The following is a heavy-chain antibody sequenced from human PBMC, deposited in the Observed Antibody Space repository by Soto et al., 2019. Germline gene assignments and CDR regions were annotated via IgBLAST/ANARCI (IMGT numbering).Heavy chain of an antibody. CDR3: AHCIATSYYFDS. D-gene: IGHD6-13*01. J-gene: IGHJ4*02. V-gene: IGHV2-5*02. CDR1: GFSLSATGVG. CDR2: IPWDDDK. Sequence: QITLKESGPTLVKPTQTLTLTCTFSGFSLSATGVGLGWIRQPPGKALAWLALIPWDDDKPYRPSLRSRLNLTKDTSKNQVVLTMTNMDPVDTATYYCAHCIATSYYFDSWGQGVVVTVSS.